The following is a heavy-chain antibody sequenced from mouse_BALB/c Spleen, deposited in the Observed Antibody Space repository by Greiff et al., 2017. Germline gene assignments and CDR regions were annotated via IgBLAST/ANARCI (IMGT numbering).Heavy chain of an antibody. CDR1: GYSFTDYN. CDR3: ARSKPDGYWYFDV. J-gene: IGHJ1*01. Sequence: EVQLQQSGPELVKPGASVKVSCKASGYSFTDYNMYWVKQSHGKSLEWIGYIDPYNGGTSYNQKFKGKATLTADTSSSTAYMQLSSLTSEDSAVYFCARSKPDGYWYFDVWGAGTTVTVSS. D-gene: IGHD2-3*01. CDR2: IDPYNGGT. V-gene: IGHV1S135*01.